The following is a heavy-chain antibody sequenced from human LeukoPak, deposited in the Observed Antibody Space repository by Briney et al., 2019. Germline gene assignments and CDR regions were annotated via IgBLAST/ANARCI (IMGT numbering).Heavy chain of an antibody. V-gene: IGHV5-51*01. D-gene: IGHD4-23*01. CDR2: MYPGDSDT. CDR1: GYSFTSYW. Sequence: GESLKIPCKGSGYSFTSYWIGWVRQMPGKGLEWMGIMYPGDSDTRYSPSFQGQVTISVDKSIRTAYLQWSSLKASDTAMYYCGRHLYGGNSAIDYWGQGTLVTVSS. CDR3: GRHLYGGNSAIDY. J-gene: IGHJ4*02.